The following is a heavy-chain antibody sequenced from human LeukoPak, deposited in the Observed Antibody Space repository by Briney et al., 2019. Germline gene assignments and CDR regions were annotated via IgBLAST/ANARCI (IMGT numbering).Heavy chain of an antibody. J-gene: IGHJ6*03. CDR3: AKDPYMDV. Sequence: PGGSLRLSCAASGFSFPDATMHWVQQVPGKGLEWVSGINWNSGTMGYADSVKGRFTVSRDNAKNSLYLQMNSLKTEDTALYYCAKDPYMDVWGKGTTVTVSS. CDR1: GFSFPDAT. V-gene: IGHV3-9*01. CDR2: INWNSGTM.